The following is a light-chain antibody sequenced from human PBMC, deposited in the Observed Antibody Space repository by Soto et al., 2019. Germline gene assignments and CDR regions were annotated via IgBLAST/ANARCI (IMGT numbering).Light chain of an antibody. CDR3: QHYNHWPTFT. CDR1: QSVSSN. V-gene: IGKV3-15*01. CDR2: DAS. Sequence: EIVMTQSPVTLSVSPGERATLSCRASQSVSSNLAWYQQKPGQAPRLLIYDASIRATGIPVRFSGSGSGTEFTLSISSLQSEDFEIYYCQHYNHWPTFTFGQGTKLEIK. J-gene: IGKJ2*01.